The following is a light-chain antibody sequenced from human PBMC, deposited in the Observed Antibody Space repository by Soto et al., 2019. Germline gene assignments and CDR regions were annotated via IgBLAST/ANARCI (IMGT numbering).Light chain of an antibody. CDR1: QYINTR. CDR3: QQRSNWPRT. J-gene: IGKJ1*01. Sequence: LTQSPAALSSITGDRVTVSCRPRQYINTRLAWYQHRPGQAPRLLIYDVSNRATGIPARFSGSGSGTDFTLTISSLEPEDFAVYYCQQRSNWPRTFGQGTKVDIK. CDR2: DVS. V-gene: IGKV3-11*01.